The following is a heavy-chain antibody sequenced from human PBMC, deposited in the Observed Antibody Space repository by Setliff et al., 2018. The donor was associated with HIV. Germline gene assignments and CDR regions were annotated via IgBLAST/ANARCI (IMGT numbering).Heavy chain of an antibody. V-gene: IGHV5-51*01. Sequence: GESLKISCKTSGYEFYGWWIGWVRQKPGKGLEWMGIIYPDDSNTRYSPSFRGQVTISADMSISTAYLQWSSLQASDTAMYYCVRYSGSSYKSNWFDPWGQGTRVTVPS. CDR2: IYPDDSNT. CDR3: VRYSGSSYKSNWFDP. J-gene: IGHJ5*02. D-gene: IGHD1-26*01. CDR1: GYEFYGWW.